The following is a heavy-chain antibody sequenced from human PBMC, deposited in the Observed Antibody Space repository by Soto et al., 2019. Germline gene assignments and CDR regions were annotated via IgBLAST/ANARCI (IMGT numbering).Heavy chain of an antibody. CDR3: ARKDVVTSYDIDY. J-gene: IGHJ4*02. CDR2: IYYSGST. Sequence: PSETLSLTCTVSGGSISDINYYWGWIRQPPGKGLEWIGTIYYSGSTYYNPSLKSRVTISVDTSKNQFSLKLSSVTAADAAVYYCARKDVVTSYDIDYWGQGTLVTVSS. V-gene: IGHV4-39*01. D-gene: IGHD2-21*02. CDR1: GGSISDINYY.